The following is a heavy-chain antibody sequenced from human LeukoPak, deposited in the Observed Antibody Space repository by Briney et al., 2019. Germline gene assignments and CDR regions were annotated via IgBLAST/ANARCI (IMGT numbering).Heavy chain of an antibody. V-gene: IGHV5-51*01. CDR1: GYSFTSYW. CDR2: IYPGGSDT. J-gene: IGHJ4*02. CDR3: ARSRVGATLLNYFDY. Sequence: GESLKISCKGSGYSFTSYWIGWVRQMPGKGLEWMGIIYPGGSDTRYSPSFQGQVTISADKSISTAYLQWSSLKASDTAMYYCARSRVGATLLNYFDYWGQGTLVTVSS. D-gene: IGHD1-26*01.